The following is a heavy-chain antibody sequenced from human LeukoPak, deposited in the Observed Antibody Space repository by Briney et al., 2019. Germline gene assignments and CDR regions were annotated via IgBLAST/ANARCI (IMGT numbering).Heavy chain of an antibody. V-gene: IGHV3-7*01. Sequence: PGGSLRLSCAASEFTFSGHQMSWVRQAPGKGPEWVAKIIQDGSEEYYLDSVKGRFIISRDNGKNSLYLEMNSLRVVDTAVYYCARDWRQDNAFDLWGRGTMVTVSS. CDR3: ARDWRQDNAFDL. CDR1: EFTFSGHQ. CDR2: IIQDGSEE. D-gene: IGHD2-15*01. J-gene: IGHJ3*01.